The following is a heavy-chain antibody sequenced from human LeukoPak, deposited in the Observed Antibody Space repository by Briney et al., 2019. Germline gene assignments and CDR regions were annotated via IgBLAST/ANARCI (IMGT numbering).Heavy chain of an antibody. J-gene: IGHJ4*02. V-gene: IGHV3-74*01. CDR1: GFTFTSYW. D-gene: IGHD1-26*01. CDR2: IREDGRIT. Sequence: GGSLRLSCAASGFTFTSYWIHWARQAPGKGLVWVSRIREDGRITDYAGSVKGRFTISRDNAKNTVYLQMDSLRAEDTAVYYCGRSLVGRATSDFDSWGQGTLVTVSS. CDR3: GRSLVGRATSDFDS.